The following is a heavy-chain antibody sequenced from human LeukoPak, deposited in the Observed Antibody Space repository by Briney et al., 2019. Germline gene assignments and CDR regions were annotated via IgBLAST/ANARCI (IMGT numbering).Heavy chain of an antibody. CDR1: GFTFSSYA. CDR3: ARGRASSGWYSVDY. D-gene: IGHD6-19*01. V-gene: IGHV3-30*04. CDR2: ISYDGSNK. Sequence: PGRSLRLSCAASGFTFSSYAMHWVRQAPGKGLEWVAVISYDGSNKYYADSVKGRFTISRDNSKNTLYLQMNSLRAEDTAVYYCARGRASSGWYSVDYWGQGTLVTVSS. J-gene: IGHJ4*02.